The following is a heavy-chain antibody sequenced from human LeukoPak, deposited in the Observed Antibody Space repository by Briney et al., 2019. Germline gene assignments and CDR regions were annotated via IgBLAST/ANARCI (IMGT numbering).Heavy chain of an antibody. Sequence: GESPKISCKGSGYSFTTYWIGWVRQMPGKGLEWMGIIYPDDSDTRYSPSFQGQVTISADKSISTAYLQWSSLKASDTAMYYCARPTGLRFFDYWGQGTLVTVSS. J-gene: IGHJ4*02. CDR3: ARPTGLRFFDY. D-gene: IGHD4-11*01. CDR2: IYPDDSDT. V-gene: IGHV5-51*01. CDR1: GYSFTTYW.